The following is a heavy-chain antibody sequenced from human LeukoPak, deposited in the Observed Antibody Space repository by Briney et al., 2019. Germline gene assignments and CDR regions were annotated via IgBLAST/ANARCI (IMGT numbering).Heavy chain of an antibody. CDR1: GGSISSSSYY. V-gene: IGHV4-39*07. Sequence: SETLSLTCTVSGGSISSSSYYWGWIRQPPGKGLEWIGSIYYSGSTYYNPSLKSRVTISVDTSKNQFSLKLSSMAAADTAVYYCARTRSGYYSTSYYYFDYWGQGTLVTVSS. CDR3: ARTRSGYYSTSYYYFDY. J-gene: IGHJ4*02. D-gene: IGHD3-22*01. CDR2: IYYSGST.